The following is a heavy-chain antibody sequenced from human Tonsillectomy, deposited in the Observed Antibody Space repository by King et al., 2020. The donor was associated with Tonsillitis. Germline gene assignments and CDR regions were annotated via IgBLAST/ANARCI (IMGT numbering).Heavy chain of an antibody. CDR3: ARDGVVVVAATPHFDF. D-gene: IGHD2-15*01. Sequence: VQLVQSGGGLVQPGGSLRLSCAASGFTFSSYWMTWVRQAPGKGLEWVANIKQDGSEKYYVDSLKGRFTISRDNAKNSLYLQMNSLRAEDTAVYYCARDGVVVVAATPHFDFGGQGTLVTVSS. V-gene: IGHV3-7*01. J-gene: IGHJ4*02. CDR2: IKQDGSEK. CDR1: GFTFSSYW.